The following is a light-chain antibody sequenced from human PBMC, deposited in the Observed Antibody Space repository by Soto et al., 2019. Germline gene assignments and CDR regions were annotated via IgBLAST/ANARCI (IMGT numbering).Light chain of an antibody. Sequence: QSVLTQPPSASGSPGQSVTISCTGTSSDVGGYGYVSWYQQHPGKAPKLMIFEVTKRASGVPNRFSGSKSGNTASLTVSGLQAEDGADYYCSSYAGINTDVVFGGGTKLTVL. CDR3: SSYAGINTDVV. CDR2: EVT. V-gene: IGLV2-8*01. J-gene: IGLJ2*01. CDR1: SSDVGGYGY.